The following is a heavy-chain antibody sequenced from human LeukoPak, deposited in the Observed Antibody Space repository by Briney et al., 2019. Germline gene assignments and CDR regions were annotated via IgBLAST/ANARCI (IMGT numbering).Heavy chain of an antibody. D-gene: IGHD3-10*01. Sequence: GGSLRLSCAASGFTFSSYWMSWVRQAPGKGLEWVANIKQDGSEKYYVDSVKGRFTISRDNAKNSLYLQMDSLRAEVTAVYYCASGWFRELPENWGQGTLVTVSS. V-gene: IGHV3-7*01. J-gene: IGHJ4*02. CDR1: GFTFSSYW. CDR2: IKQDGSEK. CDR3: ASGWFRELPEN.